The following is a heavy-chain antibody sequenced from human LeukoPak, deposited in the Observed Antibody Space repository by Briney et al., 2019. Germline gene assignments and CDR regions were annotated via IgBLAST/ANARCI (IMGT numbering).Heavy chain of an antibody. CDR2: NSAYNGNT. Sequence: ASAKVSCKASGNSITSYGICWVRQAPGQWLEWMGWNSAYNGNTNYAQKLQGRVTMTTDTSTSTAYMELRSLRSDDTAVYYCARDDYGLALPDDYWGQGTLVTVSS. CDR3: ARDDYGLALPDDY. V-gene: IGHV1-18*01. CDR1: GNSITSYG. J-gene: IGHJ4*02. D-gene: IGHD4-17*01.